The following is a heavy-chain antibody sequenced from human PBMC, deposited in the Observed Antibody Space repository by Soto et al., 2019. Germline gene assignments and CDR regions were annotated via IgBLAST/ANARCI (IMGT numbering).Heavy chain of an antibody. CDR2: IIPIFGTA. CDR1: GGTFSSYA. J-gene: IGHJ6*02. Sequence: QVQLVQSGAEVKKPGSSVKVSCKASGGTFSSYAISWVRQAPGQGLEWMGGIIPIFGTANYAKKFQGRVTITADESTSPSYMELCSLGSEDTAVYYCASGVVRGVIMGYYGMDVWGQGTTVTVSS. CDR3: ASGVVRGVIMGYYGMDV. V-gene: IGHV1-69*01. D-gene: IGHD3-10*01.